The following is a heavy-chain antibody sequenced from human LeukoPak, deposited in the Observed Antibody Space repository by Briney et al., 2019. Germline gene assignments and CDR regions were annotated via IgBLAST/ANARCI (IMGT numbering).Heavy chain of an antibody. CDR3: ARDRAAPTPPYYYYYYMDV. CDR1: GGSISSYY. J-gene: IGHJ6*03. Sequence: SETLSLTCTVSGGSISSYYWSWIRQPPGKGLEWIGYIYYSGSTNYNPSLKSRVTISVDTSKNQFSLKLSSVTAADAAVYYCARDRAAPTPPYYYYYYMDVWGKGTTVTVSS. D-gene: IGHD6-13*01. CDR2: IYYSGST. V-gene: IGHV4-59*01.